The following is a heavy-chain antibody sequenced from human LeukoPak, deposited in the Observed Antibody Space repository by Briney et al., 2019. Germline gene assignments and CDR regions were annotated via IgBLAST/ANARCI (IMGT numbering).Heavy chain of an antibody. CDR1: GFNFSGFA. J-gene: IGHJ6*01. D-gene: IGHD1-26*01. CDR2: ISGSGDNT. V-gene: IGHV3-23*01. CDR3: AKMKGHPLPKYYMDV. Sequence: GGSLRLSCAASGFNFSGFAISWVRRTPGKGLEWVSGISGSGDNTLYADSVKGRFTISRDNSKNTLYLEMNSLRAEDTAIYYCAKMKGHPLPKYYMDVWGQGTTVTVSS.